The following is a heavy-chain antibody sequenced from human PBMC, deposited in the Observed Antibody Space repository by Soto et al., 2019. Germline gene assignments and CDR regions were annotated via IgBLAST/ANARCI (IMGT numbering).Heavy chain of an antibody. CDR3: VRRWSASTHDY. V-gene: IGHV3-64D*08. D-gene: IGHD2-8*01. Sequence: GGSLRLSCSASGFAFSSYGMHWVRQAPGKGLEYVSAISTSGGTTYYADSVKDRFTMSRDNSKNILYLQMSSLTSEDTAVYYCVRRWSASTHDYWGQGTLVTVSS. CDR2: ISTSGGTT. J-gene: IGHJ4*02. CDR1: GFAFSSYG.